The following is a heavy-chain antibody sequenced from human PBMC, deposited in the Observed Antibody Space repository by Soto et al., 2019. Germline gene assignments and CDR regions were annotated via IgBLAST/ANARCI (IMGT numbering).Heavy chain of an antibody. J-gene: IGHJ4*02. V-gene: IGHV4-30-4*01. CDR3: VASNYDSSGYYFDY. CDR2: IYYSGST. Sequence: QVQLQESGPGLVKPSQTLSLTCTVSGGSISSGDYYWSWIRQPPGKGLEWIGYIYYSGSTYYNPSLKSRVTTSVDTYKNQFAVKLSSVTAADTAVYYGVASNYDSSGYYFDYWGQGTLVTVSS. CDR1: GGSISSGDYY. D-gene: IGHD3-22*01.